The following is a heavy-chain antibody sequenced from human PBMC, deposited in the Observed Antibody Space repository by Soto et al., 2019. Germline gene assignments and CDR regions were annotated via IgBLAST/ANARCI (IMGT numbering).Heavy chain of an antibody. CDR3: ARHALMTTITHLDY. Sequence: PSETLSLTCTVSGGSINSYYWSWIRQPPGKGLEWIGFIYYSGSSNYNPSLKSRVTMSADTSENQLSLKLRSVTAADTAVYYCARHALMTTITHLDYWGQGALVTVSS. J-gene: IGHJ4*02. V-gene: IGHV4-59*08. CDR2: IYYSGSS. D-gene: IGHD5-12*01. CDR1: GGSINSYY.